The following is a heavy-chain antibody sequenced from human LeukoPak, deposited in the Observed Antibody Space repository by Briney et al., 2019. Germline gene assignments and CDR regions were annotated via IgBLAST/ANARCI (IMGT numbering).Heavy chain of an antibody. J-gene: IGHJ4*02. CDR1: GDSVSTNSVG. CDR2: TYYNSNWYN. CDR3: ARGWLQSGFDY. D-gene: IGHD5-24*01. Sequence: SQTLSLTCAISGDSVSTNSVGWNWIGQSPSRGLEGLGRTYYNSNWYNHYAVSVKSRIIINPDTSKNQFSLQLNSVTPEDTAVYYCARGWLQSGFDYWGQGTLVTVSS. V-gene: IGHV6-1*01.